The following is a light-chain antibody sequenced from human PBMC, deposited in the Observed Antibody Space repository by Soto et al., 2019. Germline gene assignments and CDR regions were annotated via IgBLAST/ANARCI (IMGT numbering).Light chain of an antibody. CDR1: RSNIGSGY. Sequence: QSVLTQPPSESGTPGQRVTIYCSGSRSNIGSGYVYWYHQLPGTAPKLLIYRSNQRPAGVPDRISGSRSGTSASLAISGLRSEDEADYYCAAWDDSLSGMVFGGGTKLPVL. J-gene: IGLJ2*01. CDR3: AAWDDSLSGMV. V-gene: IGLV1-47*01. CDR2: RSN.